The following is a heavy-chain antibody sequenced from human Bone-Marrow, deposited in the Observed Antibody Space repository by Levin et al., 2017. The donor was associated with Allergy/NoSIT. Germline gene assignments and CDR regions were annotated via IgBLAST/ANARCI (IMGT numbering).Heavy chain of an antibody. CDR3: ARNVPVTDLGY. CDR1: GVTVSNNY. CDR2: IYSGGES. Sequence: SCAASGVTVSNNYMAWVRQAPGRGLEWVSLIYSGGESRYADPVRGRFTISRDSSTNTVYLEMKSLRAEDTAIYYCARNVPVTDLGYWGRGTLVPVSS. J-gene: IGHJ4*02. D-gene: IGHD3-10*02. V-gene: IGHV3-53*01.